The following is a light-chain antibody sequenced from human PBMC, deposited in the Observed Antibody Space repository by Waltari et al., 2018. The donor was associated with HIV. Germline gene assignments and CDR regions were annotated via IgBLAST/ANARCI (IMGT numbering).Light chain of an antibody. Sequence: QSALTQPRSVSGSPGQSVTISCTGTSSDVGGYNSVPWYQQHPGKAPKRMIYDVSKRPSGVPDRFSGSKSGNTASLTISGLQAEDEADYYCCSYAGSYTYVVFGGGTKLTVL. CDR1: SSDVGGYNS. J-gene: IGLJ2*01. CDR3: CSYAGSYTYVV. CDR2: DVS. V-gene: IGLV2-11*01.